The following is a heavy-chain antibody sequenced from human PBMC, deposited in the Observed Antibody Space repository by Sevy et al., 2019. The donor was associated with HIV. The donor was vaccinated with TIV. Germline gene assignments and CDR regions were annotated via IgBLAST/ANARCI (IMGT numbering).Heavy chain of an antibody. J-gene: IGHJ4*02. CDR2: ISYDGSNK. CDR1: GFMFSDYS. Sequence: GGSLRLSCAVSGFMFSDYSMHWIRQAPGKGLEWVTLISYDGSNKFYAGSVQGRFTISRDNSKNILFLQMNSVRDEDTAVYYCARDERDGLPDYWGQGTLVTVSS. CDR3: ARDERDGLPDY. V-gene: IGHV3-30-3*01.